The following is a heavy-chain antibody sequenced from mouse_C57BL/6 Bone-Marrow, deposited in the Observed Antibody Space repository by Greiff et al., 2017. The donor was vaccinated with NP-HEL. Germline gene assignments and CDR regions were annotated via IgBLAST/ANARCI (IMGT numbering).Heavy chain of an antibody. V-gene: IGHV1-55*01. CDR3: ARSIYYYGSAGYYDV. CDR2: IYPGSGST. D-gene: IGHD1-1*01. J-gene: IGHJ1*03. Sequence: QVQLKQPGAELVKPGASVKMSCKASGYTFTSYWITWVKQRPGQGLEWIGDIYPGSGSTNYNEKFKSKATLTVDTSSSTAYMQLSSLTSEDSAVYYCARSIYYYGSAGYYDVWGTGTTVTVSS. CDR1: GYTFTSYW.